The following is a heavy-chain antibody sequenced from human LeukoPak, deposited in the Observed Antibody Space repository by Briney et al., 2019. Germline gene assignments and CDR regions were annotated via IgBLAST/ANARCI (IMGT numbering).Heavy chain of an antibody. CDR3: VRNLYKAYFAY. CDR1: RFTPSDSV. V-gene: IGHV3-23*01. J-gene: IGHJ4*02. D-gene: IGHD1-1*01. Sequence: GGSLRHSPAASRFTPSDSVMCSGRQAPGKGLEWVSTISDNGDRTDYADSVKGRFTVSRDNSKNTLYLQMSSLRAEDTAVYYCVRNLYKAYFAYWGQGTLVTVSS. CDR2: ISDNGDRT.